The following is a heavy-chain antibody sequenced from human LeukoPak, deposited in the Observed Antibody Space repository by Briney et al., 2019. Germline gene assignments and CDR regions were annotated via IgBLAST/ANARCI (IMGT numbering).Heavy chain of an antibody. CDR1: GGSFSGYY. V-gene: IGHV4-59*08. D-gene: IGHD6-6*01. Sequence: KTSETLSLTCAVYGGSFSGYYWSWIRQPPGAGLEWIGYIYYSGTTTYNPSLKSRITMSVDTSKNQFSLRLNSVTAADTAVYYCARRGAARRYDGLDVWGQGTTVTVSS. CDR2: IYYSGTT. CDR3: ARRGAARRYDGLDV. J-gene: IGHJ6*02.